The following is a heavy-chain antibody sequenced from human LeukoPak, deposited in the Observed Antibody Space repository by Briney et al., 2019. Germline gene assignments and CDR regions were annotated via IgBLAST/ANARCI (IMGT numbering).Heavy chain of an antibody. Sequence: ASVKVSCKASGYTFTSYGISWVRQATGQGLEWMGWMNPNSGNTGYAQKFQGRVAITRNTSISTAYMELSSLRSEDTAVYYCARVHGYCSSTSCYTGFDYWGQGTLVTVSS. D-gene: IGHD2-2*02. CDR2: MNPNSGNT. J-gene: IGHJ4*02. CDR3: ARVHGYCSSTSCYTGFDY. V-gene: IGHV1-8*03. CDR1: GYTFTSYG.